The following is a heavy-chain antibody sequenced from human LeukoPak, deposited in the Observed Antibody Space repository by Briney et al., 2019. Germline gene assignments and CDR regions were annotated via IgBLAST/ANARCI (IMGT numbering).Heavy chain of an antibody. CDR2: ISSSGSTI. CDR3: ATLGGAYAYNYGFDY. D-gene: IGHD5-24*01. CDR1: GFTFSDYY. V-gene: IGHV3-11*04. Sequence: GGSLRLSCAASGFTFSDYYMSWIRQAPGEGLEWVSYISSSGSTIYYADSVKGRFTISRDNAKNSLYLQMNSLRAEDTAVYYCATLGGAYAYNYGFDYWGQGTLVTVSS. J-gene: IGHJ4*02.